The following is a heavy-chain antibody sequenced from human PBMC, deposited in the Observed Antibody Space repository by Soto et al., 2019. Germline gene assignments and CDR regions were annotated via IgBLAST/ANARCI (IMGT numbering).Heavy chain of an antibody. Sequence: SVKVSCKASGGTFSRYAISWVRQAPGQGLEWMGGIIPIFGTANYAQKFQGRVTITADESTSTAYMELSSLRSEDTAVYYCACLFFCCGYDPGLFDFCAQGTLVTVSS. D-gene: IGHD5-12*01. CDR3: ACLFFCCGYDPGLFDF. V-gene: IGHV1-69*13. CDR2: IIPIFGTA. J-gene: IGHJ4*02. CDR1: GGTFSRYA.